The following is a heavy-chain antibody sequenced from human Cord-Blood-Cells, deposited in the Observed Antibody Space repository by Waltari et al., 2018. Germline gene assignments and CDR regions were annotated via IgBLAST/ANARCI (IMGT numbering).Heavy chain of an antibody. J-gene: IGHJ5*02. V-gene: IGHV1-8*03. Sequence: QVQLVQSGAEVKKPGASVKVSCKGSGSTFTRYDIHWVRQATGQGLEWMGWMNPNSGNTGYAQKFQGRVTITRNTSISTAYMELSSLRSEDTAVYYCARGSSWNWFDPWGQGTLVTVSS. CDR3: ARGSSWNWFDP. CDR2: MNPNSGNT. CDR1: GSTFTRYD. D-gene: IGHD2-15*01.